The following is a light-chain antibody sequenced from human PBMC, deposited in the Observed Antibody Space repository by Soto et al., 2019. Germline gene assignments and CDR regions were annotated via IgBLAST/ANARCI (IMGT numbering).Light chain of an antibody. Sequence: DIQMTQSPSSLSASVGARVSITCQASEDIRTSLSWFQHKPGRAPKLLIYGASYLETGVPSRFSGSRSWTDFTLTISSLQPEDIATYYCQHYNNLPPFTFGPGTIVDIK. CDR1: EDIRTS. J-gene: IGKJ3*01. CDR2: GAS. V-gene: IGKV1-33*01. CDR3: QHYNNLPPFT.